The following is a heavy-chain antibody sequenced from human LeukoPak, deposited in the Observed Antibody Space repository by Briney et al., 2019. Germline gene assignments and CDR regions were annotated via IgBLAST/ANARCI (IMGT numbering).Heavy chain of an antibody. CDR1: GGTFSSYA. Sequence: GASVKVSCKASGGTFSSYAISWVRQAPGQGLEWMGGIIPIFGTANYAQKFQGRVTITTDESTSTAYMELSSLRSEDTAVYYCARGNDDFWSGYPYNWFDPWGQGTLVTVSS. J-gene: IGHJ5*02. CDR3: ARGNDDFWSGYPYNWFDP. V-gene: IGHV1-69*05. CDR2: IIPIFGTA. D-gene: IGHD3-3*01.